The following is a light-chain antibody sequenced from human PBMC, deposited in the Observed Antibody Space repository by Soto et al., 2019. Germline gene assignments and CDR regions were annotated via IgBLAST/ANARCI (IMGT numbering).Light chain of an antibody. Sequence: QSVLTQPPSVSAAPGQKITISCSGSNSNIGSYFVSWYQQFPGTAPKLLIYDNTDRPSGIPVRFSGSSSGTSATLAITGLQSGDEADYYCGTWEARLNAHVFGTGTKVTVL. V-gene: IGLV1-51*01. CDR2: DNT. J-gene: IGLJ1*01. CDR1: NSNIGSYF. CDR3: GTWEARLNAHV.